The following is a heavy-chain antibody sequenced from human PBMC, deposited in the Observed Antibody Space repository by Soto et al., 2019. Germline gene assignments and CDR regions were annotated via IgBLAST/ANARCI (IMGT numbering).Heavy chain of an antibody. Sequence: QVQLVQSGAEVKKPGSSVKVSCKASGGTFSSYAISWVRQAPGQGLEWMGGIIPIFGTANYAQKFQGRVTITADESTSTAYMELSSLRSEDTAVYYWARDPIEYSSYVSAEYFQHWGQGTLVTVSS. J-gene: IGHJ1*01. V-gene: IGHV1-69*01. CDR1: GGTFSSYA. CDR3: ARDPIEYSSYVSAEYFQH. CDR2: IIPIFGTA. D-gene: IGHD6-6*01.